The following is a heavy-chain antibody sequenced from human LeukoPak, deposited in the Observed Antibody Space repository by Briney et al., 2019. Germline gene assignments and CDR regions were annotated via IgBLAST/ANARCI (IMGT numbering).Heavy chain of an antibody. CDR2: IRYDGSNK. CDR3: AKDLHDCTNGVCPTGVDYFDY. V-gene: IGHV3-30*02. J-gene: IGHJ4*02. D-gene: IGHD2-8*01. CDR1: GFTVSSYG. Sequence: PGGSLRLSCAASGFTVSSYGMHWVRQAPGKGLEWVAFIRYDGSNKYYADSVKGRFTVSRDNSKNTLYLQMNSLRAEDTAVYYCAKDLHDCTNGVCPTGVDYFDYWGQGTLVTVSS.